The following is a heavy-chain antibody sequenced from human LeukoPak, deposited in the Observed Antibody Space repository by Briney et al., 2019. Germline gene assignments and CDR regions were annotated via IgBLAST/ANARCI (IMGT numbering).Heavy chain of an antibody. J-gene: IGHJ4*02. CDR3: AKWGYYYDSSGFDY. CDR2: ISSSSSYI. V-gene: IGHV3-21*04. D-gene: IGHD3-22*01. CDR1: GFTFSSYS. Sequence: GSLRLSCAASGFTFSSYSMDWVRQAPGKGLEWVSSISSSSSYIYYADSVKGRFTISRDNARNSLYLQMNSLRAEDAAVYYCAKWGYYYDSSGFDYWGQGTLVTVSS.